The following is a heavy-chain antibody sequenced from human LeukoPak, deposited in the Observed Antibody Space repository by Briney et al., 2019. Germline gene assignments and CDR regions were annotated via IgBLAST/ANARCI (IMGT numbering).Heavy chain of an antibody. Sequence: SETLSLTCTVSGGSISNYYWTWIRQPPGKGLEWIGYVYYNGNTNYNPSLKSRVTISVDTSKNQFSLKLTSVTAADTAVYHCARIDYGDYLRIGPWGQGTLVTVSS. CDR1: GGSISNYY. CDR3: ARIDYGDYLRIGP. D-gene: IGHD4-17*01. V-gene: IGHV4-59*01. J-gene: IGHJ5*02. CDR2: VYYNGNT.